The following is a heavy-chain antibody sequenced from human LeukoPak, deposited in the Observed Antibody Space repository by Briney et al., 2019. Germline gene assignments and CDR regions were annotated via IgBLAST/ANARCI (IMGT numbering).Heavy chain of an antibody. CDR1: GGSFSGYY. D-gene: IGHD6-13*01. CDR3: ARGALIGRSSWYDKPSEYFQH. V-gene: IGHV4-34*01. CDR2: INHSGST. J-gene: IGHJ1*01. Sequence: SETLSLTCAVYGGSFSGYYWSWIRQPPGKGLEWIGEINHSGSTNYNPSLKSPVTISVDTSKNQFSLKLSSVTAADTAVYYCARGALIGRSSWYDKPSEYFQHWGQGTLVTVSS.